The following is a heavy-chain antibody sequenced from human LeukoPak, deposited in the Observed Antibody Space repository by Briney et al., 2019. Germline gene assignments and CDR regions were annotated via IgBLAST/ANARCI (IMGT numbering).Heavy chain of an antibody. Sequence: PSETLPLTCAVYGGSFSGYYWSWIRQPPGKGLEWIGEINHSGSTNYNPSLKSRVTISVDTSKNQFSLKLSSVTAADTAVYYCARGLRRWYDYMDVWGKGTTVTVSS. D-gene: IGHD6-13*01. J-gene: IGHJ6*03. CDR3: ARGLRRWYDYMDV. CDR1: GGSFSGYY. CDR2: INHSGST. V-gene: IGHV4-34*01.